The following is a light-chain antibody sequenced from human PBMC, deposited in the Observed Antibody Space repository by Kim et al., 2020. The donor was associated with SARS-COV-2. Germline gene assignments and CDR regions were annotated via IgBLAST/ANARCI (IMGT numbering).Light chain of an antibody. CDR3: NSRDNSGNHVV. V-gene: IGLV3-19*01. J-gene: IGLJ2*01. Sequence: LEQKVRITSRGDILINYYAGWYQQRPGQAPLLVFYGKNSRPSGIPDRFSGSGSGNTASLTITGAQAEDEADYFCNSRDNSGNHVVFGGGTQLTVL. CDR1: ILINYY. CDR2: GKN.